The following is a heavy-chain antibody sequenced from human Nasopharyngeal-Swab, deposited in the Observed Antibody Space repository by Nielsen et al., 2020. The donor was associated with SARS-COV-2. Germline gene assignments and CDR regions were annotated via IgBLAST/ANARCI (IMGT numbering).Heavy chain of an antibody. D-gene: IGHD3-10*01. V-gene: IGHV3-23*01. Sequence: GESLKISCAASGFTFSSYAMSWVRQAPGKGLEWVSAISGSGGSTYYADSVKGRFTISRDNSKNTLYLQMNSLRAEDTAVYYCATPNYYGSGSYRKGGDAFDIWGQGTMVTVS. CDR2: ISGSGGST. J-gene: IGHJ3*02. CDR1: GFTFSSYA. CDR3: ATPNYYGSGSYRKGGDAFDI.